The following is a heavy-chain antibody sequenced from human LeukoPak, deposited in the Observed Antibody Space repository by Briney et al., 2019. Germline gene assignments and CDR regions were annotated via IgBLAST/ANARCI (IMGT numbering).Heavy chain of an antibody. CDR2: ISGSGGST. J-gene: IGHJ4*02. V-gene: IGHV3-23*01. D-gene: IGHD4-17*01. Sequence: GGSLRLSCAASGFTFSSYAMSWVRQAPGKGLEWVSAISGSGGSTYYADSVKGRFTISRDDSKNSLYLQMNSLRVDDSAVYYCARGPNYGDRVDYFDYWGQGTLVTVSS. CDR1: GFTFSSYA. CDR3: ARGPNYGDRVDYFDY.